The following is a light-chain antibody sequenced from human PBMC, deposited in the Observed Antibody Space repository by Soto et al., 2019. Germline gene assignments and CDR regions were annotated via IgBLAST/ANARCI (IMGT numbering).Light chain of an antibody. CDR1: QSVSSSY. CDR2: GAS. Sequence: EIVSAQSPGTLSLSPGERATLSCRTSQSVSSSYLAWYQQKPGQPPRLLMYGASSRATGIPDRFSSSGSGTDFTLTISRLEPEDFAMYYCQQYGSSLITFGQGTRLEI. J-gene: IGKJ5*01. CDR3: QQYGSSLIT. V-gene: IGKV3-20*01.